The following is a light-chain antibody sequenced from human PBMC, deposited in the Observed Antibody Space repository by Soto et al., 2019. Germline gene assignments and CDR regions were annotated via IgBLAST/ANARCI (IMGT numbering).Light chain of an antibody. CDR2: GVS. CDR1: QSVRSTY. Sequence: EIVMTQSPVTLSVSPGERATLSCRASQSVRSTYLAWYQQKPGQAPRLLISGVSNRAAGIPARFSGSGSGTEFTLTISSLQSEDFAVYYCQQYGDWPLTFGGGTKVDIK. V-gene: IGKV3-15*01. J-gene: IGKJ4*01. CDR3: QQYGDWPLT.